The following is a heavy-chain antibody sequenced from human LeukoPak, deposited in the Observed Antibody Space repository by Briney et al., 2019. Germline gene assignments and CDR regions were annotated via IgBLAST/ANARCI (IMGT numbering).Heavy chain of an antibody. V-gene: IGHV1-69*13. Sequence: GASVKASCKASGGTFSSYAISWVRQAPGQGLEWMGGIIPIFGTANYAQKFQGRVTITADESTSTAYMELSSLRSEDTAVYYCASGAGLRFLEWLARPGSEGYWGQGTLVTVSS. CDR1: GGTFSSYA. CDR2: IIPIFGTA. J-gene: IGHJ4*02. D-gene: IGHD3-3*01. CDR3: ASGAGLRFLEWLARPGSEGY.